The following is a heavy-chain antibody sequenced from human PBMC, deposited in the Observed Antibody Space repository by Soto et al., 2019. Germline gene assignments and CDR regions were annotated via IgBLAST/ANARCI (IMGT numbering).Heavy chain of an antibody. J-gene: IGHJ4*02. CDR1: GYSFSRYA. V-gene: IGHV1-3*01. Sequence: ASVKVSCKTSGYSFSRYAIHWVRQAPGQGLEWMGWINAGTGNIQYSQKFQGRVTITTDTSASTAYMELSSLRSEDTAVYYCARDRYGDCDYWGRGTLVTVSS. CDR2: INAGTGNI. D-gene: IGHD4-17*01. CDR3: ARDRYGDCDY.